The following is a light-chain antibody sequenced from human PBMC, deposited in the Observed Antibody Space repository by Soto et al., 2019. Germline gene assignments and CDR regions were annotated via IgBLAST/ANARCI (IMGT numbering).Light chain of an antibody. Sequence: EIVLTQSPGTLSLSPGERATLSCRASQSVSSSYLAWYQQKPGQAPRLLIYGASSRATGIPDRFSGSGSGTDFTLTISRLEPEDCAVYYCQQYGSSPTWTFGQGTKVEIK. J-gene: IGKJ1*01. V-gene: IGKV3-20*01. CDR2: GAS. CDR3: QQYGSSPTWT. CDR1: QSVSSSY.